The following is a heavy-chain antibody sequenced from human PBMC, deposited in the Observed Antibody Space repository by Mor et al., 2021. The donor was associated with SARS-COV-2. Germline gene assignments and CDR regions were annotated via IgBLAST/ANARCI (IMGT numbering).Heavy chain of an antibody. D-gene: IGHD3-10*01. CDR2: GTT. Sequence: GTTDYAAPVNGRFTISRDDSKNTLYLQMNSLKTEDTAVYYCQFQGVMGGTYYYYYMDVWGKGTTVTVSS. CDR3: QFQGVMGGTYYYYYMDV. J-gene: IGHJ6*03. V-gene: IGHV3-15*01.